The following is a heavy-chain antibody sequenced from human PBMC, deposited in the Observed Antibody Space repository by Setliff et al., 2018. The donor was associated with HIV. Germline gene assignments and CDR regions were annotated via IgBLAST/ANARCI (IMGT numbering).Heavy chain of an antibody. D-gene: IGHD5-12*01. CDR2: FTPILGIP. Sequence: SVKVSCKASGGTFISYASTWVRQAPGQGLEWMGGFTPILGIPTYAQKFQGRVTITADTSTSTAYMGLSSLRSEDTAVYYCARGWMATLNGPIGYWGRGTLVTVSS. J-gene: IGHJ4*02. CDR3: ARGWMATLNGPIGY. CDR1: GGTFISYA. V-gene: IGHV1-69*10.